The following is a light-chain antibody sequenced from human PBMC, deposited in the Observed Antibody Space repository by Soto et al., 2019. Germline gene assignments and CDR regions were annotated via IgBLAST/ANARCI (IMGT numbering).Light chain of an antibody. CDR3: QQYNKGPPT. Sequence: IVMTQSPATLSVSPGERATLSXRASQSVSNNLAWFQQKPGXAPRXXXAGXSTRETGSPARLSGSGSAKEFTLTISSLQSDDFAVYHCQQYNKGPPTFGQGTKVDIK. J-gene: IGKJ1*01. V-gene: IGKV3-15*01. CDR2: GXS. CDR1: QSVSNN.